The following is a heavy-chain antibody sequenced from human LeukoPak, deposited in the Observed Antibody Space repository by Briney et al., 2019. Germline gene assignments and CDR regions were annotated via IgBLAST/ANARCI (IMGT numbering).Heavy chain of an antibody. Sequence: GGSLRLSCAASGFAFSTYWMSWVRQAPGRGLEWVANIKQDGNEKYYVDSVKGRFTISRDNAKNSLYLQMNSLRAEDTAVYYCAREKSYGADLDYWGQGTLVTVSS. V-gene: IGHV3-7*03. D-gene: IGHD4-17*01. CDR3: AREKSYGADLDY. CDR2: IKQDGNEK. J-gene: IGHJ4*02. CDR1: GFAFSTYW.